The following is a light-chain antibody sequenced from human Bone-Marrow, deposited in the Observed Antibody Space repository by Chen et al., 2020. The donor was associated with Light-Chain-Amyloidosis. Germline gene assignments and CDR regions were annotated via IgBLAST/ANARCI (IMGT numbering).Light chain of an antibody. J-gene: IGLJ2*01. V-gene: IGLV3-25*03. CDR1: DLPTKY. Sequence: SYELTQPPSVSVSPGPTARITCSGDDLPTKYAYWYQQKPGPAPVLVIHRDTERPSGISERFSGSSSGTTATLTSSGVQAEDEADYHCQSADSSGTYEVIFGGGTKLTVL. CDR3: QSADSSGTYEVI. CDR2: RDT.